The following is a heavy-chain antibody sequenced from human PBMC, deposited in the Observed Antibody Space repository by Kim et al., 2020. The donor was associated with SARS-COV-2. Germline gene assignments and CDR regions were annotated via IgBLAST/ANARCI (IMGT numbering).Heavy chain of an antibody. CDR2: ISSSSSTI. Sequence: GGSLRLSCAASGFTFSSYSMNWVRQAPGKGLEWVSYISSSSSTIYYADSVKGRFTISRDNAKNSLYLQMNSLRDEDTAVYYCASSGWYVHYYYYGMDVWGQGTTVTVSS. J-gene: IGHJ6*02. D-gene: IGHD6-19*01. V-gene: IGHV3-48*02. CDR3: ASSGWYVHYYYYGMDV. CDR1: GFTFSSYS.